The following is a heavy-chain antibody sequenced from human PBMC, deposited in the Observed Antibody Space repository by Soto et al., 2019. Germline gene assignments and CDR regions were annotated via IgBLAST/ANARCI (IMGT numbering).Heavy chain of an antibody. J-gene: IGHJ6*03. Sequence: EVQLLESGGGLVQPGGSLRLSCAASGVTFSSYAMSWVRQAPGKGLEWVSAISGSAATTFYADSVNRRFTVARDNSKNTLYLQMNSLRAEHTAVYYWARGPRYCSGYSCDYYMDVWGKGNRATCSS. CDR2: ISGSAATT. V-gene: IGHV3-23*01. CDR1: GVTFSSYA. D-gene: IGHD2-15*01. CDR3: ARGPRYCSGYSCDYYMDV.